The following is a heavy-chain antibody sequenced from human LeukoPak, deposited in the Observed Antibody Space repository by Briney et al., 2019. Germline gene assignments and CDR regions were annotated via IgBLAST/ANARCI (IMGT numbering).Heavy chain of an antibody. D-gene: IGHD3-22*01. Sequence: SVKVSFQASVGTFSSYTISWVRQAPGQGREWMGRIIPILGIANYAQKFQGRVTITADKSTSTAYMELSSLRSEDTAVYYCASDYYDSSGYYRWGQGTLVTVSS. V-gene: IGHV1-69*02. CDR1: VGTFSSYT. CDR3: ASDYYDSSGYYR. CDR2: IIPILGIA. J-gene: IGHJ5*02.